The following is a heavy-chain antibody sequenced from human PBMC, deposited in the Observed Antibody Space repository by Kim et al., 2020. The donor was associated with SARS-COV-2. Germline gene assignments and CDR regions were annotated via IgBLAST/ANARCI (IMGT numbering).Heavy chain of an antibody. D-gene: IGHD6-6*01. Sequence: DTVKGRFNIYSDNSKNTLYLQMNSLRAEDTAVYYCAKIEYSSSYEGWDYWGQGTLVTVSS. J-gene: IGHJ4*02. CDR3: AKIEYSSSYEGWDY. V-gene: IGHV3-23*01.